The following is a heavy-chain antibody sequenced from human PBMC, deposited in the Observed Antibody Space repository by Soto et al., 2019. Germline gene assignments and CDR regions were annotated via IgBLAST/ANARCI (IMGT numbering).Heavy chain of an antibody. CDR3: ARHCIGSSGYDWEGWFAP. J-gene: IGHJ5*02. Sequence: QLQLQESGPGLVKPSETLSLTCTVSGGSISSSSYYWGWIRQPPGKGLEWIGSIYYSGSTYYNPSLKSRVTISVDTSKTPCSLKLSSVTDADTAVYYCARHCIGSSGYDWEGWFAPWGQGTLVTVSS. CDR1: GGSISSSSYY. V-gene: IGHV4-39*01. D-gene: IGHD5-12*01. CDR2: IYYSGST.